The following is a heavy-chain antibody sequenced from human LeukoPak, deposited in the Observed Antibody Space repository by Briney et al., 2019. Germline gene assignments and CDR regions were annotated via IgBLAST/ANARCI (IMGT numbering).Heavy chain of an antibody. D-gene: IGHD1-26*01. CDR3: ARRAGATYGYFDY. V-gene: IGHV4-39*01. CDR1: GGSISSSSYY. J-gene: IGHJ4*02. Sequence: SETLSLTCTVSGGSISSSSYYWGWIRQPPGKGLEWIGSIYYNGNTYYNPSPKSRVSISVDTSKNQFSLKLSSVTAADTAVYYCARRAGATYGYFDYWGQGTLVTVSS. CDR2: IYYNGNT.